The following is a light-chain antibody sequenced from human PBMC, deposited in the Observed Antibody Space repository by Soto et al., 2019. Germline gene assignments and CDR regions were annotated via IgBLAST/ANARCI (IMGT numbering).Light chain of an antibody. Sequence: EIVLTQSPGTLSLSPGERATLSCRASQSVTRTSLAWYQQKPGQPPRLLIYGASNRASGIPDRFSGRGSGTDFTLTISSLEPEDFAVYYCQQYGSSPLTFGGGTKVEIK. J-gene: IGKJ4*01. CDR2: GAS. CDR3: QQYGSSPLT. CDR1: QSVTRTS. V-gene: IGKV3-20*01.